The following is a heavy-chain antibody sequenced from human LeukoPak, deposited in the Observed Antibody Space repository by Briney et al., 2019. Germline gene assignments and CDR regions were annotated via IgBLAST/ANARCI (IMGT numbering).Heavy chain of an antibody. CDR1: GFTFSSYS. Sequence: GGSLRLSCAASGFTFSSYSMNWIRQAPGKGLEWVSSISSSSSYIYYADSVKGRFTISRDNAKNSLYLQMNSLRAEDTAVYYCARDQGYSNWFDPWGQGTLVTVSS. J-gene: IGHJ5*02. CDR3: ARDQGYSNWFDP. D-gene: IGHD4-11*01. V-gene: IGHV3-21*01. CDR2: ISSSSSYI.